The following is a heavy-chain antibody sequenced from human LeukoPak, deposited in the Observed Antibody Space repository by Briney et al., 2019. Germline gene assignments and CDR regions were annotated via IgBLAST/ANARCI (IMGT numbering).Heavy chain of an antibody. V-gene: IGHV3-23*01. CDR2: ISESGGST. CDR3: AKDRGIAVAGSFDY. CDR1: GFTFSTSA. Sequence: PGGSLRLSCVVSGFTFSTSAMSWVRQAPGKGLEWVSGISESGGSTYYADSVKGRFTISRDNSKNRLYLQMNSLRAEDTAVYYCAKDRGIAVAGSFDYWGQGTLVTVSS. J-gene: IGHJ4*02. D-gene: IGHD6-19*01.